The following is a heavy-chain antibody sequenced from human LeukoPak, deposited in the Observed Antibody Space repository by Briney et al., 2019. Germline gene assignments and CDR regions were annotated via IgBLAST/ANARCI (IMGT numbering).Heavy chain of an antibody. CDR3: ASALRIYYYFDY. CDR1: GGSLSSSTYY. CDR2: ISDSDGNT. Sequence: ETLSLTCTVSGGSLSSSTYYWGWVRQAPGKGLEWVSAISDSDGNTYYADSVKGRFTISRDNSKNTLYLQMNSLRAEDTAVYYCASALRIYYYFDYWGQGTLVTVSS. V-gene: IGHV3-23*01. D-gene: IGHD1-26*01. J-gene: IGHJ4*02.